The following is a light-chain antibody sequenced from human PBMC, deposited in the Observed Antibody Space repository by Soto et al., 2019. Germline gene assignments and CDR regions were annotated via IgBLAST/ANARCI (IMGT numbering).Light chain of an antibody. Sequence: IVLTQSQGTLSLSPGERATLSCMASQSVSSSYLAWYQQTPGQAPRLLIYGASSRATGIPDRFSGSGSGTDFTLTISRLEPEDFAVYYCQQYGSSPWTFGQGTKVEIK. CDR1: QSVSSSY. CDR2: GAS. J-gene: IGKJ1*01. CDR3: QQYGSSPWT. V-gene: IGKV3-20*01.